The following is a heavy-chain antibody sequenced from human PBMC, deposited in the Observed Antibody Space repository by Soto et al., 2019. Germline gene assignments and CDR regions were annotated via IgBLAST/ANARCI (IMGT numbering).Heavy chain of an antibody. Sequence: PSETLSLTCTVSGGSISSSTYYWGWMRQPPGKGLEWIASFFIGGNTYYNPSLKSRVTISVDTSKNQFSLKLRSVTAADTAVYYCARGELPTVRGFDYWGQGTLVTVSS. V-gene: IGHV4-39*07. CDR1: GGSISSSTYY. CDR3: ARGELPTVRGFDY. D-gene: IGHD1-26*01. CDR2: FFIGGNT. J-gene: IGHJ4*02.